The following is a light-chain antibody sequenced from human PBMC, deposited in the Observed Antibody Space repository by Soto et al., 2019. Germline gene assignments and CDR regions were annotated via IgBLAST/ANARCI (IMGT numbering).Light chain of an antibody. V-gene: IGLV2-14*01. CDR1: SSDVGGYNY. CDR3: NSYTSSSSLYYV. Sequence: QSALTQPAPVSGSPGQSITISCTGTSSDVGGYNYVSWYQQHPGKATKLMIYDVTNRPSGVYNRFSGSKSGNTASLTISGLQSEDEADYYCNSYTSSSSLYYVVGTGTKVTVL. J-gene: IGLJ1*01. CDR2: DVT.